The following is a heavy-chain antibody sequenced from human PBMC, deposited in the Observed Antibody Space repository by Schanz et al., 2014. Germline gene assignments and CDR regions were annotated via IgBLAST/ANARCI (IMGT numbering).Heavy chain of an antibody. V-gene: IGHV3-53*01. CDR1: GFSVSTNY. CDR3: ARDGGRDGYNLAFDV. CDR2: LYINAGST. J-gene: IGHJ3*01. D-gene: IGHD5-12*01. Sequence: EVQLVESGGGLIQPGGSLRLSCAVSGFSVSTNYMSWARQAPGKGLEWISSLYINAGSTRYADSVKGRFIISRDSSKNTLFLQMNSLRAEDTAVYFWARDGGRDGYNLAFDVWGQGTLVTVSS.